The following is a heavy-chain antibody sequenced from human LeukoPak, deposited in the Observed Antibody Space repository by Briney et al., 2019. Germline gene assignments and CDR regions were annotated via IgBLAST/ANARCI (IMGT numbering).Heavy chain of an antibody. Sequence: SETLSLTCAVYGGSLSGFYWSWIRQSPGKGLEWIGEINQSGSTNYNPSLKSRVTISVDTSKNQFSLKLSSVTAADTAVYYCARDPGSSWFDPWGQGTLVTVSS. CDR3: ARDPGSSWFDP. J-gene: IGHJ5*02. CDR2: INQSGST. V-gene: IGHV4-34*01. D-gene: IGHD3-10*01. CDR1: GGSLSGFY.